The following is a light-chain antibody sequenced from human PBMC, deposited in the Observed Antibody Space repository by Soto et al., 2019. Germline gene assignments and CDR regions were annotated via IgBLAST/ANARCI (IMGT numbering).Light chain of an antibody. Sequence: QSVLTQPPSVSAAPGQKVTISCSGSSSNIGNNYVYWYQQLPGTAPKLLIYENDKRPSGIPDRFSGSKSGTSASLGITGLQTGDEADYYCGTWDSSLRAWVFGGGTKLTVL. J-gene: IGLJ3*02. CDR1: SSNIGNNY. V-gene: IGLV1-51*02. CDR3: GTWDSSLRAWV. CDR2: END.